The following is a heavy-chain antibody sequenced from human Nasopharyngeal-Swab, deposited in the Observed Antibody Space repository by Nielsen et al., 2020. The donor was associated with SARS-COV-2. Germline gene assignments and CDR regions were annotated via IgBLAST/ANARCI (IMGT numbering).Heavy chain of an antibody. J-gene: IGHJ4*02. Sequence: GGSLRLSCAASGFTFSSYWMHWVRQVPGKGLVRVARIKSDGSSTSYADSVKGRFTISRDNAKNTLYLQMNSLRAEDTAVYYCARAYYFDSWGQGTLVTVSS. V-gene: IGHV3-74*01. CDR1: GFTFSSYW. CDR3: ARAYYFDS. CDR2: IKSDGSST.